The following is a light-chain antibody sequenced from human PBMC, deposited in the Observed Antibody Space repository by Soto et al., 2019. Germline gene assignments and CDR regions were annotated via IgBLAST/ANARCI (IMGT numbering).Light chain of an antibody. CDR3: SSYTTSGTVV. CDR1: SSDVGGFNY. J-gene: IGLJ2*01. V-gene: IGLV2-14*01. CDR2: DVT. Sequence: QSALTQPASVSGSPGQSITISCTGTSSDVGGFNYVCWYQQHPGKAPKLIIYDVTNRPSEVSNRFSGSKSGNTASLSISGLQAEDEDDYYCSSYTTSGTVVFGGGTKVTVL.